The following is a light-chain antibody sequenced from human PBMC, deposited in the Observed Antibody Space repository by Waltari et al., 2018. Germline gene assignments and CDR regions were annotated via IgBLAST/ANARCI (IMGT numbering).Light chain of an antibody. V-gene: IGLV2-11*01. Sequence: QSALTQPRSVSGSLGQSVTISCTGTSSDVGGYNYVSWYQQHPGNAPKLIISDVSKRPAGVPDRFSGSKAGNTASLTISGLQAEDETDYYCCSYPGTYTLGIVGGGTKLTVL. CDR3: CSYPGTYTLGI. CDR1: SSDVGGYNY. J-gene: IGLJ2*01. CDR2: DVS.